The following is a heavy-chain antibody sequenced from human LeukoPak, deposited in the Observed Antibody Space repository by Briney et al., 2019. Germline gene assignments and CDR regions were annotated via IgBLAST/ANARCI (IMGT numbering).Heavy chain of an antibody. CDR3: ARDDSTDDPFDY. D-gene: IGHD2-21*02. CDR1: GGSISSYY. V-gene: IGHV4-4*07. J-gene: IGHJ4*02. CDR2: VYSSGST. Sequence: MSSQTLSLTCTVSGGSISSYYWNWIRQPAGKGLEWIGRVYSSGSTNYNPSLKSRVTMSVDTSKNQFSLNLNSMTAADTAVYYCARDDSTDDPFDYWGQGTLVTVSS.